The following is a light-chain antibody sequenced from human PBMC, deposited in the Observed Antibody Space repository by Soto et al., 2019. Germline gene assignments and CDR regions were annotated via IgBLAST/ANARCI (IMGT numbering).Light chain of an antibody. V-gene: IGKV2-30*02. CDR1: QSLIHSDGNTY. CDR3: MQGTHWPWT. Sequence: DVVMTQSPLSLPVTLGQPASISCRSSQSLIHSDGNTYLNWFQQRPGQSPMRLIYEVSDRDSGVPDRFSGSGSGTDFTLKISRVEAEDVGVYYCMQGTHWPWTFGQGTEVEIK. CDR2: EVS. J-gene: IGKJ1*01.